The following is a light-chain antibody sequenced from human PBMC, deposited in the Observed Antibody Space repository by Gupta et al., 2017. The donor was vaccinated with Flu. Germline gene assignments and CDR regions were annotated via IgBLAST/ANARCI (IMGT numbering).Light chain of an antibody. Sequence: QSVTTSCTGTSGDVGGYNYVSWYQQHPGKAPMLVIYAVTKRPSGVPDRFSGSKSGNTASLTISGLQAEDEADYYCCSFAGGFDVFGTVTEVTVL. CDR1: SGDVGGYNY. CDR3: CSFAGGFDV. CDR2: AVT. V-gene: IGLV2-11*01. J-gene: IGLJ1*01.